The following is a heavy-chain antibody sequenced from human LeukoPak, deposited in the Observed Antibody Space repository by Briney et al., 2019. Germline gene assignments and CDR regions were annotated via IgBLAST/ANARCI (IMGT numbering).Heavy chain of an antibody. CDR2: INWNGAST. Sequence: GGSLRLSCAASGFSFDDLGMTWVRQVPGKGLEWVAGINWNGASTGYADSVRGRFAISRDNAKNSLYLQMNSLRAEDTAVYYCAAAKTKYSASGSYGDAFDIWGQGTLVTVSS. CDR1: GFSFDDLG. J-gene: IGHJ3*02. V-gene: IGHV3-20*04. CDR3: AAAKTKYSASGSYGDAFDI. D-gene: IGHD3-10*01.